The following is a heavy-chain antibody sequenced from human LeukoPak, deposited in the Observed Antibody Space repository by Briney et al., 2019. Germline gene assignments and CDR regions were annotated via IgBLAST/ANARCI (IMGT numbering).Heavy chain of an antibody. CDR3: ARAGNIDSSVDAFDI. Sequence: SGTLSLTCAVSGGSISSSHGWSWVRQPPGKGLEWIGEIHHSGSTNYNPSLKSRVTISVDRSKNQFSLKLSSVTAADTAVYYCARAGNIDSSVDAFDIWGQATMVTVSS. J-gene: IGHJ3*02. V-gene: IGHV4-4*02. CDR2: IHHSGST. D-gene: IGHD3-22*01. CDR1: GGSISSSHG.